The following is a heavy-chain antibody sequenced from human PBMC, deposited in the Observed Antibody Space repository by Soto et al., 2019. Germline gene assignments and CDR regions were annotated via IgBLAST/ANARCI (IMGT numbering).Heavy chain of an antibody. Sequence: ASVKVSCKASGYTFTSYDINWVRQATGQGLEWMGWMNPNSGNTGYSQKFQGRVTMTRNTSISTVYMELSSLRSEDTAVYYCAREGRYDFWSGYYAFDYWGQGTLVTVSS. V-gene: IGHV1-8*01. CDR3: AREGRYDFWSGYYAFDY. CDR1: GYTFTSYD. D-gene: IGHD3-3*01. CDR2: MNPNSGNT. J-gene: IGHJ4*02.